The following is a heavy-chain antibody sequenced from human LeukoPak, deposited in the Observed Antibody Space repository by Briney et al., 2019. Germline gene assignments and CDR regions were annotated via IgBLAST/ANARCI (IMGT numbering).Heavy chain of an antibody. Sequence: ASVKVSCKASGYTFTSYGISWVRQAPGQGLEWMGWISVYNGNTNYAQKLQGRVTMTTDTSTSKAYMELRSLRSDDTAVYYCARVAITFGGVIVNFFDYWGQGTLVTVSS. D-gene: IGHD3-16*02. CDR2: ISVYNGNT. V-gene: IGHV1-18*01. CDR1: GYTFTSYG. J-gene: IGHJ4*02. CDR3: ARVAITFGGVIVNFFDY.